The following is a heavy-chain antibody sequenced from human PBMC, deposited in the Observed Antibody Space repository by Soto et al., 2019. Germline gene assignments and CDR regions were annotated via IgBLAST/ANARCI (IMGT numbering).Heavy chain of an antibody. V-gene: IGHV3-23*01. CDR3: AKASGIDY. Sequence: GGSLRLSCAASGFTFSSYTMSWVRQAPGKGLEWVSTISGSGSSTYSADSVKGRFTISRDNSKNTLYLQMNSLRVEDTAIYYRAKASGIDYWGQGTLVTVSS. CDR2: ISGSGSST. CDR1: GFTFSSYT. D-gene: IGHD3-10*01. J-gene: IGHJ4*02.